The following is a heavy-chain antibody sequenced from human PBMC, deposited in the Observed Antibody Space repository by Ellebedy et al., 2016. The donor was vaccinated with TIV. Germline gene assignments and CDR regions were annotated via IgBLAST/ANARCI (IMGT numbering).Heavy chain of an antibody. D-gene: IGHD3-10*01. CDR1: GGSISSRSHY. CDR2: IYHSGST. J-gene: IGHJ3*02. CDR3: ARDVYGSGRWEHAFDI. V-gene: IGHV4-39*07. Sequence: GSLRLXXTVSGGSISSRSHYWGWIRQPPGTGLECIGIIYHSGSTYYNPSLKSRVTISVDTSKNQFSLKLTSVTAADTAVYYCARDVYGSGRWEHAFDIWGQGTMVTVSS.